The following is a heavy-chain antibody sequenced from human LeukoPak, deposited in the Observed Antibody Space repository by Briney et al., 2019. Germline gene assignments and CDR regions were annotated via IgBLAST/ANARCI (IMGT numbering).Heavy chain of an antibody. CDR2: FDPEDGET. V-gene: IGHV1-24*01. D-gene: IGHD3-9*01. CDR3: ATGQTGYYANWFDP. Sequence: AASVKVSCKVSGYTLTELSMHWVRQAPGKGLEWMGGFDPEDGETIYAQKFQGRVTMTEDTSTDTAYMELSSLRSEDTAVYYCATGQTGYYANWFDPWGQGTLVTVSS. J-gene: IGHJ5*02. CDR1: GYTLTELS.